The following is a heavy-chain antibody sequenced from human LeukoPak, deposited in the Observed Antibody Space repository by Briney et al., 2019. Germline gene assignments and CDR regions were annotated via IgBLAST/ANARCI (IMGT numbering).Heavy chain of an antibody. J-gene: IGHJ4*02. V-gene: IGHV1-69*05. Sequence: SVKVSCKASGGTFSSYTISWVRQAPGQGLEWMGRIIPIFGTANYAQKFQGRVTITTDESTSTAYMELSSLRSEDTAVYYCARDIIAAAGDVYFDYWGQGTLVTVSS. CDR3: ARDIIAAAGDVYFDY. CDR2: IIPIFGTA. CDR1: GGTFSSYT. D-gene: IGHD6-13*01.